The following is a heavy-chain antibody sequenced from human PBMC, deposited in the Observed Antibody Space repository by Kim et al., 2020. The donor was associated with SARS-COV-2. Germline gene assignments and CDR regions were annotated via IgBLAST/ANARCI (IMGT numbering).Heavy chain of an antibody. Sequence: GGSLRLSCAASGFTFSSYGMHWVRQAPGKGLEWVAVIWYDGSNKYYADSVKGRFTISRDNSKNTLYLQMNSLRAEDTAVYYCASAGYSSSWSLDYWGQGTLVTVSS. CDR2: IWYDGSNK. V-gene: IGHV3-33*01. J-gene: IGHJ4*02. CDR1: GFTFSSYG. CDR3: ASAGYSSSWSLDY. D-gene: IGHD6-13*01.